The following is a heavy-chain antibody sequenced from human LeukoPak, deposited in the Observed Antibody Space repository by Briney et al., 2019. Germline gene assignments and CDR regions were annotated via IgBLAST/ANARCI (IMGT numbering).Heavy chain of an antibody. J-gene: IGHJ4*02. Sequence: GGSLRLSCAASGFTVSSNYMSWVRQAQGKGRKWLANIKQNGGEKYYVDSVKGRFTISRDNAKNSLYLQMNSLRAEDTAVYYCARDGFRTEYYYDSSGYYIYFDYWGQGTLVTVSS. CDR1: GFTVSSNY. D-gene: IGHD3-22*01. CDR3: ARDGFRTEYYYDSSGYYIYFDY. CDR2: IKQNGGEK. V-gene: IGHV3-7*01.